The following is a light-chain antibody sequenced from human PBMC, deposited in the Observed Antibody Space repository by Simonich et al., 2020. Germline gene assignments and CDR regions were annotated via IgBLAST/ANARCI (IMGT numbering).Light chain of an antibody. CDR2: EAS. Sequence: IVLTQSPGTLSLSPGARATLSCRASQSVSSSYLAWYQQNPGLAPRLLIYEASSSATGIQDRFSGSGSGTDFTLTISRLKPEDFAGYYCQQYGSSPPYTFGQWTKLEIK. CDR3: QQYGSSPPYT. V-gene: IGKV3D-20*01. J-gene: IGKJ2*01. CDR1: QSVSSSY.